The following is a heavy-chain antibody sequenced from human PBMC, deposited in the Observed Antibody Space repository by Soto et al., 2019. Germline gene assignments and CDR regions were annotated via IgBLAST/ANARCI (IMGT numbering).Heavy chain of an antibody. CDR2: ISWNSVSI. Sequence: EAQLVESGGGLVQPGRSVRLSCAASGFSFDDYAMHWVRQAPGKGLEWIAGISWNSVSIDYADSVKGRFTISRDNAKNSLYLQMNSLRAEDTALYYCAKERIRYLEDWGQGTLVTVSS. CDR1: GFSFDDYA. D-gene: IGHD3-9*01. J-gene: IGHJ4*02. CDR3: AKERIRYLED. V-gene: IGHV3-9*01.